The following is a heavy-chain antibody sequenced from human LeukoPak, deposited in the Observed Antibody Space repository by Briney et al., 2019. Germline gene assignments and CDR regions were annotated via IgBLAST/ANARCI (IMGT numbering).Heavy chain of an antibody. Sequence: SETLSLTCTVSGGSISSSSYYWGWIRQPPGKGLEWIGNIYYDRSTYYNPSLKSRVTISVDTSKNQFSLKLNSVTAADTAVYYCARTGKTLLNYDFVYWGQGTLVTVSS. V-gene: IGHV4-39*07. CDR2: IYYDRST. D-gene: IGHD1-7*01. CDR1: GGSISSSSYY. CDR3: ARTGKTLLNYDFVY. J-gene: IGHJ4*02.